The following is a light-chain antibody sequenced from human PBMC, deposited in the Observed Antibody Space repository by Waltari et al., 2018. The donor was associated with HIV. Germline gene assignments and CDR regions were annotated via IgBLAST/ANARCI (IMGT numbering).Light chain of an antibody. J-gene: IGLJ2*01. V-gene: IGLV2-23*02. CDR1: RSDVGGYHY. Sequence: QSALTQPASVSGSPGQSITISCPGTRSDVGGYHYVSWYQQHPGKAPKLMIYDINKRPSGVSNRFSGSKSGNTASLTISGVQAEDEADYYCCSHAGTTTLVFGGGTKLTVL. CDR2: DIN. CDR3: CSHAGTTTLV.